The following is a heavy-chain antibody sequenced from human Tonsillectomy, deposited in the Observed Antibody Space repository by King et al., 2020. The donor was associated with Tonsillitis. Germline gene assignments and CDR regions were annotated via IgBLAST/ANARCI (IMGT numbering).Heavy chain of an antibody. D-gene: IGHD3-9*01. CDR2: IFHSGST. Sequence: VQLQESGPRLVKPSETLSLTCAVSGFSISSGYYWGWIRQPPGKGLEWIGSIFHSGSTSYNPSLKSRVTISVDTSKNQFSLKLNSVTAPHTAVYYCARDGGYDILTGGWFDPWGQGTLVTVSS. J-gene: IGHJ5*02. CDR3: ARDGGYDILTGGWFDP. CDR1: GFSISSGYY. V-gene: IGHV4-38-2*01.